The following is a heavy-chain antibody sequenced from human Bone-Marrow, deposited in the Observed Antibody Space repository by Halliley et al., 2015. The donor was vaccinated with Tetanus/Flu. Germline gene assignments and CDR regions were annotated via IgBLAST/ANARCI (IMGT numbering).Heavy chain of an antibody. CDR3: ARDQDYFDRSRHDDFGLDV. CDR1: GDSFSGDNW. V-gene: IGHV4-4*02. CDR2: VYDSGST. Sequence: TLSLTCAVSGDSFSGDNWWSWVRQPPGKGLEWIGEVYDSGSTNYNPSLKSRAIISIDKSNKQFSLKLNSVTAADTAVYYCARDQDYFDRSRHDDFGLDVWGQGTSVTVSS. D-gene: IGHD3-22*01. J-gene: IGHJ6*02.